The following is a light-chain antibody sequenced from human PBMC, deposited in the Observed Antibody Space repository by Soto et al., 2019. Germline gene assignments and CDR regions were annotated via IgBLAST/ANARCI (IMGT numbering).Light chain of an antibody. J-gene: IGLJ2*01. CDR2: GNS. CDR3: QSYDSSLSGFPVV. Sequence: VLTQPPSVSGAPGQRVTISCTGSSSNIGAGYDVHWYQQLPGTAPKLLIYGNSNRPSGVPDRFSGSKSGTSASLAITGLQAEDEADYYCQSYDSSLSGFPVVFGGGTQLTVL. CDR1: SSNIGAGYD. V-gene: IGLV1-40*01.